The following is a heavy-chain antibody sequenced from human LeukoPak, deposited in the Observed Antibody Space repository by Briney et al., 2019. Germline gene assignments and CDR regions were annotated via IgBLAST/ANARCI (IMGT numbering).Heavy chain of an antibody. V-gene: IGHV3-33*01. D-gene: IGHD6-13*01. J-gene: IGHJ1*01. CDR2: IWYDGSNK. CDR3: ASSGSSWYGEYFQH. Sequence: PGRSLRLSCAASGFTFSSYGMHWVRQAPGKGLEWVAVIWYDGSNKYYADSVKGRFTISRDNSKNTLYLQMNSLRAEDTAVYYCASSGSSWYGEYFQHWGLGTLVTVSS. CDR1: GFTFSSYG.